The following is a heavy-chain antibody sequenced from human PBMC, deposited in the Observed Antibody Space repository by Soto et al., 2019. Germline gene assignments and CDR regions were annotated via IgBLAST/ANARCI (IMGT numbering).Heavy chain of an antibody. D-gene: IGHD3-10*01. J-gene: IGHJ4*02. Sequence: EVQLVESGGGLIQPGGSLRLSCAVSGFTVSNNYMSWVRQAPGKGLEGVSVIYSGGYTAYGDSVKGRFTISRDNSKNKLFLKMNGASADDAAVFSCGTHRGGGVYWGQGTLVTVSS. CDR3: GTHRGGGVY. CDR2: IYSGGYT. CDR1: GFTVSNNY. V-gene: IGHV3-53*01.